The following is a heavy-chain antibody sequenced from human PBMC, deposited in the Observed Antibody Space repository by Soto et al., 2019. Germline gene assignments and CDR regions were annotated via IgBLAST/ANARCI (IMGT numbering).Heavy chain of an antibody. CDR1: GFTFSSYG. CDR2: ISYDGSNK. Sequence: QVQLVESGGGVVQPGRSLRLSCAASGFTFSSYGMHWVLQAPGKGLEWVAFISYDGSNKYYADSVKGRFTISRDNSKNTLYLQMNSLRAEDTAVYYCAKGDTMVRGVIIEYFQHWGQGTLVTVSS. V-gene: IGHV3-30*18. J-gene: IGHJ1*01. D-gene: IGHD3-10*01. CDR3: AKGDTMVRGVIIEYFQH.